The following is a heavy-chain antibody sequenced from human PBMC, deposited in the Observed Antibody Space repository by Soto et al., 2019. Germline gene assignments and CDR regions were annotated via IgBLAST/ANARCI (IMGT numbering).Heavy chain of an antibody. D-gene: IGHD3-3*02. Sequence: GGSLRLSCAASGFTFSSYSMSWVRQAPGKGLEWVSGFSTGGDGGTTYYADSVKGRFTISRDNSKNTVYLQMNRLRGDDSAIYYCAKGRFDVVTISPFDHWGQGTLVTVSS. V-gene: IGHV3-23*01. J-gene: IGHJ4*01. CDR1: GFTFSSYS. CDR3: AKGRFDVVTISPFDH. CDR2: TGGDGGTT.